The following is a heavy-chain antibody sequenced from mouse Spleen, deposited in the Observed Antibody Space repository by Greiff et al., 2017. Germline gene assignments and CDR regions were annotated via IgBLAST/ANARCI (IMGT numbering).Heavy chain of an antibody. CDR3: ARSYGNRYWYFDV. Sequence: QVQLKQSGAELVRPGASVKLSCKASGYTFTDYYINWVKQRPGQGLEWIARIYPGSGNTYYNEKFKGKATLTAEKSSSTAYMQLSSLTSEDSAVYFCARSYGNRYWYFDVWGAGTTVTVSS. CDR1: GYTFTDYY. V-gene: IGHV1-76*01. J-gene: IGHJ1*01. CDR2: IYPGSGNT. D-gene: IGHD2-1*01.